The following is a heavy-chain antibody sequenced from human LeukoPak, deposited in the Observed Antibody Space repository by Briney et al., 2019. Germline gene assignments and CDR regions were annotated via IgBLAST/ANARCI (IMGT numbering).Heavy chain of an antibody. J-gene: IGHJ6*04. D-gene: IGHD3-10*01. CDR1: GFTVSSNY. CDR2: IYSGGST. V-gene: IGHV3-53*01. CDR3: ATGTESYRGYYGSGPLNV. Sequence: PGGSLGLSCAASGFTVSSNYMSWVRQAPGKGLEWVSVIYSGGSTYYADSVKGRFTISRDNSKNTLYLQMNSLRAEDTAVYYCATGTESYRGYYGSGPLNVWGKGTTVTISS.